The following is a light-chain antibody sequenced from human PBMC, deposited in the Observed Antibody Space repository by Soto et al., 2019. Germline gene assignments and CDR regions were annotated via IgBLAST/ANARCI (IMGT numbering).Light chain of an antibody. CDR3: QQYGNSPIT. J-gene: IGKJ5*01. Sequence: ENVLTQSPGTLSLSPGERATLSCRASQSVSSSYLAWYQHKPGQAPRFLIYGASTRATGIPDRFSGSGSGTDFTLTISRLEPEDFAVYYCQQYGNSPITFGQGTRLEIK. V-gene: IGKV3-20*01. CDR2: GAS. CDR1: QSVSSSY.